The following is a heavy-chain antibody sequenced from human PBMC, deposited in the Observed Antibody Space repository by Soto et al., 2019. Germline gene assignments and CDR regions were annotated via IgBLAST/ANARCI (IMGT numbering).Heavy chain of an antibody. CDR3: ARPYGGKIGDAPDL. CDR1: GFTFSSYA. J-gene: IGHJ3*01. V-gene: IGHV3-23*01. D-gene: IGHD4-17*01. CDR2: ISDAAGSA. Sequence: GGSLRLSCAASGFTFSSYAMSWVRQVPGKGLEWVSSISDAAGSAYYVDSVTGRFTISRDNSKKTLYLQMNSLRAEDSAVYYCARPYGGKIGDAPDLWGPGTMVTVSS.